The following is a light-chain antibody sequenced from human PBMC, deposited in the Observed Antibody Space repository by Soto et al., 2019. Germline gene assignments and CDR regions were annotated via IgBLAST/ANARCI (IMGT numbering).Light chain of an antibody. V-gene: IGKV3-15*01. J-gene: IGKJ1*01. CDR3: QPYNNWPPDRT. Sequence: EIVMTQSPATLSVSPGERATLSCRASQSVGSNLAWYQQKPGQAPMLLIYGASTRATGIPARFSGSGSGTEFTLTISSLQSEDFAIYFCQPYNNWPPDRTFGQGTKVEIK. CDR2: GAS. CDR1: QSVGSN.